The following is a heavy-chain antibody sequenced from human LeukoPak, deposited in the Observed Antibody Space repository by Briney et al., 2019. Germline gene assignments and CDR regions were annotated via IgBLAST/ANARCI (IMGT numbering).Heavy chain of an antibody. CDR3: ARLYNDPGTLTYFDY. J-gene: IGHJ4*02. CDR1: GGSISSSSYY. V-gene: IGHV4-39*01. D-gene: IGHD1-14*01. Sequence: PSETLSLTCTVSGGSISSSSYYWGWIRQPPEKGLEWIGSIYYSGSTYYNPSLKSRVTISVDTSKNQFSLKLSSVTAADTAVYYCARLYNDPGTLTYFDYWGQGTLVTVSS. CDR2: IYYSGST.